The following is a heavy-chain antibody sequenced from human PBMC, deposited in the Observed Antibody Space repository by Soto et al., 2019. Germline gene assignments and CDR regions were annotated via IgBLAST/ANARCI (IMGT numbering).Heavy chain of an antibody. J-gene: IGHJ5*02. Sequence: PGGSLRLSCAASGFTFSSYGMHWVRQAPGKGLEWVAVISYDGSNKYYADSVKGRFTISRDNSKNTLYLQMNSLRAEDTAVYYCAKDLGSDNWFDPWGQGTLVTVSS. CDR2: ISYDGSNK. CDR1: GFTFSSYG. D-gene: IGHD2-15*01. CDR3: AKDLGSDNWFDP. V-gene: IGHV3-30*18.